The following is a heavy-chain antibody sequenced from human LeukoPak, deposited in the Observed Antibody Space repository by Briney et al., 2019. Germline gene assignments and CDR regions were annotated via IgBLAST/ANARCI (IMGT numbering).Heavy chain of an antibody. Sequence: SVKVSCKASGGTFTSYAISWVRQAPGQGLEWMGGIIPIFGTANYAQKFQGRVTITADKSTSTAYMELSSLRSEDTAVYYCARDSYDILTGYTLRWFDPWGQGTLVTVSS. V-gene: IGHV1-69*06. CDR3: ARDSYDILTGYTLRWFDP. CDR1: GGTFTSYA. J-gene: IGHJ5*02. CDR2: IIPIFGTA. D-gene: IGHD3-9*01.